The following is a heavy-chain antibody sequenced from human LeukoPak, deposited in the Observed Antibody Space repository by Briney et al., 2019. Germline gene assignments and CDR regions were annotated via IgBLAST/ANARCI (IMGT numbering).Heavy chain of an antibody. CDR1: GFTFSSYG. D-gene: IGHD3-22*01. J-gene: IGHJ4*02. Sequence: GSLILSCAASGFTFSSYGMHWVRQAPGKGLEWVAVISYDGSNKYYADSVKGRFTISRDNSKNTLYLQMNSLRAEDTAVYYCAKSHGDIYDSSGYYFDYWGQGTLVTVSS. V-gene: IGHV3-30*18. CDR2: ISYDGSNK. CDR3: AKSHGDIYDSSGYYFDY.